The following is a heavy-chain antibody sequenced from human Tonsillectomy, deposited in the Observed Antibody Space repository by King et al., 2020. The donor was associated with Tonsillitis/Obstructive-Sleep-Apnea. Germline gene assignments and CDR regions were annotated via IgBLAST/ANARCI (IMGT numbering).Heavy chain of an antibody. V-gene: IGHV4-59*08. CDR1: GGSISNYY. CDR2: IHYNRST. CDR3: ARHYYDFWSGDSSGYYCYYMDV. Sequence: QLQESGPGLVKPSETLSLTCTVSGGSISNYYWSWIRPPPGKGLEWVGYIHYNRSTNYNPSLKIRVTILGDTPKNQFSLKMCSVTADDTAVYYCARHYYDFWSGDSSGYYCYYMDVWGKGTPVTVSS. J-gene: IGHJ6*03. D-gene: IGHD3-3*01.